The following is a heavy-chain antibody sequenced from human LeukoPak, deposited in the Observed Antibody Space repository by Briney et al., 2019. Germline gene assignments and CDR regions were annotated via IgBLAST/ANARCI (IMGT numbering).Heavy chain of an antibody. CDR3: ARDYSGSYSVDYFDY. D-gene: IGHD1-26*01. CDR2: INPSGDGT. Sequence: ASVKVSCKASGHTFTTYYVHLVRQAPGQGLEWMGVINPSGDGTNYPQRFQGRVTLTRDTSTSTVYMELRSLRSDDTAVYYCARDYSGSYSVDYFDYWGQGTLVTVSS. J-gene: IGHJ4*02. V-gene: IGHV1-46*01. CDR1: GHTFTTYY.